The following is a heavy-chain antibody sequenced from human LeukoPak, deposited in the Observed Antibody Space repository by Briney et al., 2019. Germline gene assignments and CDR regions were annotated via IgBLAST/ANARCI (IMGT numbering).Heavy chain of an antibody. V-gene: IGHV3-30*04. Sequence: PGGSLRLSCAASGFTFSAYSMHWVRQAPGKGLQWVALISTDGNNEHYADSVKGRLTISRDNSKNTLYLQMNTLRTEDTAVYYCAREKYCVSGGCLHGRFYFDFWGQGTLVTVSS. J-gene: IGHJ4*02. CDR2: ISTDGNNE. D-gene: IGHD2-21*01. CDR3: AREKYCVSGGCLHGRFYFDF. CDR1: GFTFSAYS.